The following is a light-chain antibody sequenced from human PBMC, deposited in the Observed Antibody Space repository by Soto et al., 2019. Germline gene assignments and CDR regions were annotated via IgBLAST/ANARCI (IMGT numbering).Light chain of an antibody. CDR1: QSLVHSDGNTS. CDR2: RVS. Sequence: DIVMTQSPLSLPVTLGQPASISCRASQSLVHSDGNTSLNWFQQRPGQSPRRLIYRVSNRDSGVPDRFSGSGSGTDFTLKISRVEAEDVGVYYCMQGTHRRAFGQGTKVEIK. V-gene: IGKV2-30*02. J-gene: IGKJ1*01. CDR3: MQGTHRRA.